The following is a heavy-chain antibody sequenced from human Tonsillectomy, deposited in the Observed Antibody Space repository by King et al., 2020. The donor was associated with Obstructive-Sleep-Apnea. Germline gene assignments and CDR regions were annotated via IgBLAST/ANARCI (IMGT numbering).Heavy chain of an antibody. CDR2: ISYDGGYK. D-gene: IGHD4-11*01. V-gene: IGHV3-30*04. CDR1: GFTFSTYT. CDR3: ARENYNDYPLVYGMDI. J-gene: IGHJ6*02. Sequence: QLVQSGGGVVQPGGSLKLSCAASGFTFSTYTMYWVRQAPGKGLEWVSLISYDGGYKFYADSVKGRFTISRDNSQNNLSLQMNSLRAEDTALHYCARENYNDYPLVYGMDIWGQGTTVTVSS.